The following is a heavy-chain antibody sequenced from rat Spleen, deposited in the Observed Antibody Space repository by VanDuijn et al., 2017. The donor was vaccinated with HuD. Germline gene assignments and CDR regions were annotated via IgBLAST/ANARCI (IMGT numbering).Heavy chain of an antibody. V-gene: IGHV5-25*01. CDR3: ARSQSYYFDY. CDR2: ISTGGGNT. CDR1: GFTFSNYD. Sequence: EVQLVESGGGLVQPGRSLKLSCAASGFTFSNYDMAWVRLAPTKGLEWVASISTGGGNTYYRDSVKGRFTISRDNSKSTLYLQMDSLSSEDTATYYCARSQSYYFDYWGQGVMVTVSS. D-gene: IGHD3-2*01. J-gene: IGHJ2*01.